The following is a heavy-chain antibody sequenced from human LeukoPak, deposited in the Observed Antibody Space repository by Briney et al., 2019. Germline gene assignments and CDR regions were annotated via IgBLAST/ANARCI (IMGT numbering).Heavy chain of an antibody. V-gene: IGHV3-21*01. D-gene: IGHD3-22*01. CDR2: ISGSSSYI. J-gene: IGHJ4*02. CDR1: GFTFSDYA. Sequence: GGSLRLSCAASGFTFSDYAMNWVRQAPGKGLEWVSSISGSSSYINYADSVKGRFTISRDNANNSVYLQMNTLRAEDSAVYYCARERAAGISSDYFDYWGQGALVTVSS. CDR3: ARERAAGISSDYFDY.